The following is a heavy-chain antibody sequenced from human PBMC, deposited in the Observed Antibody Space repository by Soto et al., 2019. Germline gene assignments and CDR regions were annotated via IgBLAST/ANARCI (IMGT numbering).Heavy chain of an antibody. Sequence: GGSLRLSCASSVFTFISYSMNWVRQAPGKGLEWVSSISSSSSYIYYADSVKGRFTISRDNAKNSLYLQMNSLRAEDTAVYYCARGSPVLPFDYWGQGTLVTVSS. J-gene: IGHJ4*02. CDR1: VFTFISYS. CDR3: ARGSPVLPFDY. V-gene: IGHV3-21*01. CDR2: ISSSSSYI.